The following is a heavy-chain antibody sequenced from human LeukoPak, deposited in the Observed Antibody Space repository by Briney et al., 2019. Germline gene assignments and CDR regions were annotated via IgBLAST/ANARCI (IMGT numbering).Heavy chain of an antibody. CDR3: AREAGGVSDY. V-gene: IGHV1-2*02. Sequence: ASVKVSCKASGYIFSDYYVHWVRLAPGQGLEWMAWIKPNNGGTTFAQKFQGRVTLTRDTSISTAYMQLSGLRSEDTAMYYCAREAGGVSDYWGQGTLVTVSS. CDR2: IKPNNGGT. J-gene: IGHJ4*02. CDR1: GYIFSDYY. D-gene: IGHD2-8*02.